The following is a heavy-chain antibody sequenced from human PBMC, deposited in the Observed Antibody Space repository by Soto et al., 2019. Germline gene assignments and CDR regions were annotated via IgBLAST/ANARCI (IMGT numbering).Heavy chain of an antibody. CDR2: FSGSGGST. CDR3: AKAPRRHHSPGADI. J-gene: IGHJ3*02. Sequence: RGLLRLSCAASGLTFSSYSMSLVRQAPGKGLELVAAFSGSGGSTYYADSLKGRFTISRDNSKNTLYLQMNSLRAEDTAVYYCAKAPRRHHSPGADIWGQGTMVTVSS. V-gene: IGHV3-23*01. D-gene: IGHD3-10*01. CDR1: GLTFSSYS.